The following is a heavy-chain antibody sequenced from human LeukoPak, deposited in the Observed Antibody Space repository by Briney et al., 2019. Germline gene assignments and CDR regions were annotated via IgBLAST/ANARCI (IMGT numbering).Heavy chain of an antibody. D-gene: IGHD2-2*01. Sequence: PGGSLRLSCGASGFTFSSYAMSWVRQAPGKGLEWVSAISGSGGSTYYADSVKGRFTISRDNSKNTLYLQMNSLRAEDTAVYYCAKDPIVVVPAYYSDYWGQGTLVTVSS. CDR2: ISGSGGST. V-gene: IGHV3-23*01. CDR1: GFTFSSYA. J-gene: IGHJ4*02. CDR3: AKDPIVVVPAYYSDY.